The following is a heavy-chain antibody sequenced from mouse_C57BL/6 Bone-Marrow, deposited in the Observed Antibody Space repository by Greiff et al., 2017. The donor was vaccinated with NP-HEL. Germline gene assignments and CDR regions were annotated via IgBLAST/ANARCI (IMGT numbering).Heavy chain of an antibody. D-gene: IGHD1-1*01. Sequence: QVQLQQPGAELVKPGASVKMSCKASGYTFTSYWIIWVKQRPGQGLEWIGDIYPGSGSTNYNEKFKSKATLTVDTSSSTAYMQLSSLTSEDSAVYYCARGTVVSRMDYWGQGTSVTVSS. CDR3: ARGTVVSRMDY. V-gene: IGHV1-55*01. CDR2: IYPGSGST. CDR1: GYTFTSYW. J-gene: IGHJ4*01.